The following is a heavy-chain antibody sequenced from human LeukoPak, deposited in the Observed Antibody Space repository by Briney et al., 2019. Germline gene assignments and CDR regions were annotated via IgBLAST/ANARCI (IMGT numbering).Heavy chain of an antibody. V-gene: IGHV4-59*01. D-gene: IGHD6-19*01. J-gene: IGHJ4*02. Sequence: SETLSLTCTVSGGSISSYYWSWIRQPPGKGLEWIGYIYYSGSTNYNPSLKSRVTISVDTSKNQFSLKLSSVTAADTAVYYCARNSGWYNYWGQGTLVTVSS. CDR2: IYYSGST. CDR1: GGSISSYY. CDR3: ARNSGWYNY.